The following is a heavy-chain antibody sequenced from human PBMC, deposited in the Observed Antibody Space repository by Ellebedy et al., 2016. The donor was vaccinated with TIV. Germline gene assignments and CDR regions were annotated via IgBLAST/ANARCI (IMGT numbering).Heavy chain of an antibody. Sequence: GGSLRLSCAASGFTFSGFAMSWVRQAPGKGLEWVSTISSAGSPNYADSVRGRFTISRDNSKNTLYLQMNSLRAEDTAVYYCVRLGDKKAWNGDYWGQGTLVTVSS. D-gene: IGHD1-1*01. CDR1: GFTFSGFA. CDR3: VRLGDKKAWNGDY. J-gene: IGHJ4*02. CDR2: ISSAGSP. V-gene: IGHV3-23*01.